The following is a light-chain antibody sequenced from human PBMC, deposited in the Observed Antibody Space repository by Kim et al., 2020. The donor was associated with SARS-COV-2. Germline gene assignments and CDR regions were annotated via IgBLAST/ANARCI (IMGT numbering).Light chain of an antibody. CDR3: SSYAGDNHLGVV. CDR1: LSDIGCYNF. CDR2: EVP. Sequence: VTISCTGTLSDIGCYNFVSWYQQHPTKAPKLIMYEVPKRPSGVPDRFSGSKSAHSASLTRSGLQAEDEANSCCSSYAGDNHLGVVFGGGTQLTVL. V-gene: IGLV2-8*01. J-gene: IGLJ2*01.